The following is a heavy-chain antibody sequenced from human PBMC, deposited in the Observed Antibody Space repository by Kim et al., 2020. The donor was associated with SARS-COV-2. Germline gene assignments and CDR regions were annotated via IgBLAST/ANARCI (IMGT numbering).Heavy chain of an antibody. CDR1: GFTFSSYS. CDR2: IRSSSRYI. D-gene: IGHD6-19*01. V-gene: IGHV3-21*01. CDR3: ARDLLSGWYVSGYFDY. J-gene: IGHJ4*02. Sequence: GGSLRLSCAASGFTFSSYSMNWVRQAPGKGLEWVSSIRSSSRYIYYADSVKGRFTISRDNAKNSLYLQMNSLRAEDTAVYYCARDLLSGWYVSGYFDYWGQGTLVTVSS.